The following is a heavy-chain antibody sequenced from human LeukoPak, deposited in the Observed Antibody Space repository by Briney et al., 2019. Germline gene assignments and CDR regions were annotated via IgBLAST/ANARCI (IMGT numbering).Heavy chain of an antibody. V-gene: IGHV3-7*01. Sequence: GGSLRLSCAAAGFTFSSYWMTWVRQGPGKGLEWVANIKPDGSLIYYVDSVKGRFTISRDNAKNSLYLQMNSLRAEDTAVYYCAKWELYSGFYYIDYWGQGTLATVSS. CDR2: IKPDGSLI. D-gene: IGHD1-26*01. J-gene: IGHJ4*02. CDR3: AKWELYSGFYYIDY. CDR1: GFTFSSYW.